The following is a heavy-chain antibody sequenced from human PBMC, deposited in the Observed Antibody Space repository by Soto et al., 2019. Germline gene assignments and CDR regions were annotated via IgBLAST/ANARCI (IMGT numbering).Heavy chain of an antibody. D-gene: IGHD3-3*01. CDR2: ISGSGGST. V-gene: IGHV3-23*01. CDR3: AKDAGVSYYDFWSGYDAFDI. CDR1: GFTFSSYA. J-gene: IGHJ3*02. Sequence: GGSLRLSCAASGFTFSSYAMSWVRQAPGKGLEWVSAISGSGGSTYYADSVKGRFTISRDNSKNTLYLQMNSLRAEDTAVYYCAKDAGVSYYDFWSGYDAFDIWGQGTMVTVSS.